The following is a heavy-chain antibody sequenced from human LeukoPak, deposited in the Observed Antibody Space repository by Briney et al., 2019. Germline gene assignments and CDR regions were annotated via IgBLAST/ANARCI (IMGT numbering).Heavy chain of an antibody. J-gene: IGHJ4*02. CDR2: ISSSSSYI. CDR1: GFTFSSYS. V-gene: IGHV3-21*01. D-gene: IGHD3-16*01. Sequence: PGGSLRLSCAASGFTFSSYSMNWVRQAPGKGLEWVSSISSSSSYIYYADSVKGRFTISRDNAKNSLYLQMNSLRAEDTAVYYCARVGYYDYVWGGPRGYYFDYWGQGTLVTVSS. CDR3: ARVGYYDYVWGGPRGYYFDY.